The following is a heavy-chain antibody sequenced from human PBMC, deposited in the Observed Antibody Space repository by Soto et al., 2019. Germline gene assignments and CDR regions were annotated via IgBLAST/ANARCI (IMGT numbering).Heavy chain of an antibody. D-gene: IGHD5-18*01. CDR3: AHSRWIQLWNNNGFDP. CDR2: IYWDDDK. J-gene: IGHJ5*02. V-gene: IGHV2-5*02. CDR1: GFSLSTSGVG. Sequence: QITLKESGPTLVKPTQTLTLTCTFSGFSLSTSGVGVGWIRQPPGKALEWLALIYWDDDKRYSPSLKSRLTITKDTSKTQVVLTMPNMDPVDTATYYGAHSRWIQLWNNNGFDPWGQGTLVTVSS.